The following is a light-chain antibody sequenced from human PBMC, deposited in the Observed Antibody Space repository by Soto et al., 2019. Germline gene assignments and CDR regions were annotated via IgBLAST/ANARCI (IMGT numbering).Light chain of an antibody. J-gene: IGLJ2*01. CDR1: SSNIGSNY. V-gene: IGLV1-47*01. CDR2: NKN. CDR3: AAWDDSLNGVV. Sequence: QSVLTQPPSTSGAPGQRVTISCSGSSSNIGSNYVYWYQQLPGTAPKLLIYNKNRRPSGVPDRFSGSKSGTSASLAISGLRSEDEAYYHCAAWDDSLNGVVFGGGTQLTVL.